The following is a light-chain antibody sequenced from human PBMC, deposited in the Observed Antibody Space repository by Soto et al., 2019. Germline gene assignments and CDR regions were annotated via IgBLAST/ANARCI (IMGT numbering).Light chain of an antibody. CDR3: SSYTSSRAYV. CDR1: SSDVGGYNY. Sequence: QSALTQPASVSGAPGQSITISCTGTSSDVGGYNYVSWYQQQSGKAPKLMIHEISNRPSGVSNRFSGSKSGNPASLPISGLQAEDEADYYCSSYTSSRAYVFGIGTKLTVL. J-gene: IGLJ1*01. V-gene: IGLV2-14*01. CDR2: EIS.